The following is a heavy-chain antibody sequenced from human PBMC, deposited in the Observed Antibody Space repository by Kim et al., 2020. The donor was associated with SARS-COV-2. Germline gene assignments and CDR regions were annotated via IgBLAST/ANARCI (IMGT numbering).Heavy chain of an antibody. D-gene: IGHD3-3*01. J-gene: IGHJ3*02. V-gene: IGHV3-48*03. CDR3: ARAAPLTRHGFDI. Sequence: GGSLRLSCAASGFSFSSYDMNWVRQAPGKGLEWVSYISSGGRITYYADSVKGRFTISRDDAKNSLSLQMNSLRGEDTATFYCARAAPLTRHGFDIWGQGTMVIVSS. CDR1: GFSFSSYD. CDR2: ISSGGRIT.